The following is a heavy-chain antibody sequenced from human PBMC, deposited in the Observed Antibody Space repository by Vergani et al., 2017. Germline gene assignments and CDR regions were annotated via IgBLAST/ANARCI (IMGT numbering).Heavy chain of an antibody. J-gene: IGHJ6*03. D-gene: IGHD5-18*01. V-gene: IGHV4-59*01. CDR2: IYYSGST. Sequence: QVQLQESGPGLVKPSQTLSLTCTVSGGSISSYYWSWIRQPPGKGLEWIGYIYYSGSTNYNPSLKSRVTISVDTSKNQFSLKLSSVTAADTAVYYCARGRGYSYGFYYYYYMDVWGQGTTVTVSS. CDR3: ARGRGYSYGFYYYYYMDV. CDR1: GGSISSYY.